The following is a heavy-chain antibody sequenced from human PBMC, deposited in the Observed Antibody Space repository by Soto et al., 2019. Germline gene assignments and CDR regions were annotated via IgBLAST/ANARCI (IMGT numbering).Heavy chain of an antibody. J-gene: IGHJ3*02. V-gene: IGHV1-24*01. Sequence: GASVTVSCKVSGYTLTELSMHWVRQAPGKGLEWMGGFDPEDGETIYAQKFQGRVTMTEDTSTDTAYMELSSLRSEDTAVYYCASPKVPLMGPDAFDIWGQGTMVTVSS. CDR3: ASPKVPLMGPDAFDI. CDR2: FDPEDGET. CDR1: GYTLTELS. D-gene: IGHD3-16*01.